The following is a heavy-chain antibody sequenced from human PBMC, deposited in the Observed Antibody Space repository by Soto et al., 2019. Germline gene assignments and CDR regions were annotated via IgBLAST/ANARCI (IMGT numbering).Heavy chain of an antibody. CDR2: IIPIFGTA. D-gene: IGHD2-21*02. V-gene: IGHV1-69*06. CDR1: GGTFSSYA. CDR3: ASGDIVVVTAHYYFDY. J-gene: IGHJ4*02. Sequence: QVQLVQSGAEVKKPGSSVKVSCKASGGTFSSYAISWVRQAPGQGLEWMGGIIPIFGTANYAQKVQGRVTITADKSTSTAYMELSSLRSEDTAVYYCASGDIVVVTAHYYFDYWGQGTLVTVSS.